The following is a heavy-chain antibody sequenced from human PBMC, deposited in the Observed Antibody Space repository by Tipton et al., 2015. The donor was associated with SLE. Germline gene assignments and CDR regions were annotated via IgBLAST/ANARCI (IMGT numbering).Heavy chain of an antibody. V-gene: IGHV4-59*08. Sequence: TLSLTCTVSGGSISSYYWSWIRQPPGKGLEWIGYIYYSGSTNYNPSLKSRVTISVDTSKNQFSLRLSSVTAADTAVYYCARQVTNRWHVVWFDPWGQGTLVTVSS. J-gene: IGHJ5*02. CDR2: IYYSGST. CDR1: GGSISSYY. D-gene: IGHD2-15*01. CDR3: ARQVTNRWHVVWFDP.